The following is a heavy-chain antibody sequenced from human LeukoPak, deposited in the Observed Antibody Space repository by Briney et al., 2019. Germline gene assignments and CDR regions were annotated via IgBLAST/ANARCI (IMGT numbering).Heavy chain of an antibody. V-gene: IGHV4-59*02. D-gene: IGHD7-27*01. Sequence: PSETLSLTCTIAGGSVSDYYCSWVRQSPGKLLEWIGYIYHTGSTSYNPSLKSRVTITADTSQNQFSLKLSSVTAADTGVYYCASRKLGTDYWGQGTLVTVSS. CDR1: GGSVSDYY. J-gene: IGHJ4*02. CDR3: ASRKLGTDY. CDR2: IYHTGST.